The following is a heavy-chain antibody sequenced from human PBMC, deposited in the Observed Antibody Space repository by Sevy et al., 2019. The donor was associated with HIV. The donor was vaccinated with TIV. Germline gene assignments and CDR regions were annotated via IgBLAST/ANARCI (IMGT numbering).Heavy chain of an antibody. CDR1: GFTVSSNY. D-gene: IGHD6-13*01. Sequence: GGSLRLSCAASGFTVSSNYMSWVRQAPGKGLEWVSVIYSGGSTYYADPVKGRFTISRDNSKNTLYLQMNSLRAEDTAVYYCARATRISSSWPPLFDYWGQGTLVTVSS. CDR2: IYSGGST. CDR3: ARATRISSSWPPLFDY. J-gene: IGHJ4*02. V-gene: IGHV3-53*01.